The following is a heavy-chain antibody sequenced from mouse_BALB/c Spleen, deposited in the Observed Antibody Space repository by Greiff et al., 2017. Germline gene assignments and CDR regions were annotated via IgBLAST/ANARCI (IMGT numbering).Heavy chain of an antibody. Sequence: VESGGGLVQPGGSRKLSCAASGFTFSSFGMHWVRQAPEKGLEWVAYISSGSSTIYYADTVKGRFTISRDNPKNTLFLQMTSLRSEDTAMYYCARLLRPWYFDVWGAGTTVTVSS. CDR3: ARLLRPWYFDV. CDR2: ISSGSSTI. V-gene: IGHV5-17*02. CDR1: GFTFSSFG. J-gene: IGHJ1*01. D-gene: IGHD1-2*01.